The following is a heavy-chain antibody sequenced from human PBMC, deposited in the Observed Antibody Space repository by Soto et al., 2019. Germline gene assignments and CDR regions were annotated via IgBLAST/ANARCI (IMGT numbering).Heavy chain of an antibody. V-gene: IGHV3-30-3*01. Sequence: GESLKISCAASGFTFSSYAMHWVRQAPGKGLEWVAVISYDGSNKYYADSVKGRFTISRDNSKNALYLQMNSLRAEDTAVYYCARASSYCTNGVCYSLWHSSSWSLSGSDYWGQGTLVTVSS. CDR2: ISYDGSNK. CDR1: GFTFSSYA. CDR3: ARASSYCTNGVCYSLWHSSSWSLSGSDY. J-gene: IGHJ4*02. D-gene: IGHD2-8*01.